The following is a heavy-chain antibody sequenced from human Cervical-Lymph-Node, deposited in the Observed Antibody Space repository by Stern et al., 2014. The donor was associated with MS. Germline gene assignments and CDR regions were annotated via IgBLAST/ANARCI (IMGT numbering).Heavy chain of an antibody. CDR1: GFIFSSYA. CDR3: ARDTCRGGGCYFRY. CDR2: LSNEGSKQ. J-gene: IGHJ4*02. D-gene: IGHD2-15*01. V-gene: IGHV3-30-3*01. Sequence: VHLVESGGGVVQPGRSLRLSCAASGFIFSSYAMHWVRKAPGKGLDWVAFLSNEGSKQFYADSVKGRFTISRDNSNNTLYLQMNSLRPEDTAVYYCARDTCRGGGCYFRYWGQGILITVSS.